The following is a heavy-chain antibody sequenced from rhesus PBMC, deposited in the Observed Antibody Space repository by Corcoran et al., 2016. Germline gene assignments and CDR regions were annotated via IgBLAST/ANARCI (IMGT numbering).Heavy chain of an antibody. V-gene: IGHV4-127*01. CDR2: IYGGIGST. D-gene: IGHD3-3*01. CDR3: ARGPAIPRNWYFDI. CDR1: GYSISSGYG. Sequence: QVQLQESGPGLVKPSETLSLTCAVSGYSISSGYGWGWIRQPPGKGLEWIGQIYGGIGSTNYNPSLRSRVTVSKAPSKNRFSLKLSSVTAADTAVYYCARGPAIPRNWYFDIWGPGTPITISS. J-gene: IGHJ2*01.